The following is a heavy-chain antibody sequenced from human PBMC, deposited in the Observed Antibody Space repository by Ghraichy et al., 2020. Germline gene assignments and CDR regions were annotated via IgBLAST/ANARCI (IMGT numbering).Heavy chain of an antibody. CDR1: GFIFSDQY. Sequence: GESLNISCAASGFIFSDQYMDWVRQAPGKGLEWIGRIRNKPNAYTTEYAASVRGRFTISRDDSKNSLYLQVNSLKTEDTAVYYCGREFGVCRSTNCPPYSHDHYYYYVDVWGRGTTVTVSS. CDR2: IRNKPNAYTT. CDR3: GREFGVCRSTNCPPYSHDHYYYYVDV. J-gene: IGHJ6*03. V-gene: IGHV3-72*01. D-gene: IGHD2-2*01.